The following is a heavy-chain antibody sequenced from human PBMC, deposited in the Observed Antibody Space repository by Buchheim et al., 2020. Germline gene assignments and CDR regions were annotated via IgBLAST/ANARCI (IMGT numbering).Heavy chain of an antibody. J-gene: IGHJ4*02. CDR3: ARDGPYCSGGSCYSPTALDY. D-gene: IGHD2-15*01. V-gene: IGHV3-33*01. CDR1: GFTFSSYG. Sequence: QVQLVESGGGVVQPGRSLRLSCAASGFTFSSYGMHWVRQAPGKGLEWVAVIWYDGSNKYYADSVKGRFTISRDYSKNTLYLQMNSLRAEDTAVYYCARDGPYCSGGSCYSPTALDYWGQGTL. CDR2: IWYDGSNK.